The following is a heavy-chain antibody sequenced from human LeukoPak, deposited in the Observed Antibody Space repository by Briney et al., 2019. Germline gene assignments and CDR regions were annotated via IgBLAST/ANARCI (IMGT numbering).Heavy chain of an antibody. V-gene: IGHV1-18*01. CDR3: ARGRGSTSRY. CDR1: GYTFTSYG. J-gene: IGHJ4*02. D-gene: IGHD5-12*01. Sequence: VASVKVSCKASGYTFTSYGITWVRQAPGQGLEWMGWISTYNGNTNYAQNLQGRVTMTADTSTSTAYMELRSPISDDTAVYYCARGRGSTSRYWGQGTLVTVSS. CDR2: ISTYNGNT.